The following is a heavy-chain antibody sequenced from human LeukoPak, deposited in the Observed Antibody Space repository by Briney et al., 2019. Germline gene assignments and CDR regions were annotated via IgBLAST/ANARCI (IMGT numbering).Heavy chain of an antibody. CDR1: GFTVITND. Sequence: VGALRVSCAAPGFTVITNDMTWVRQAPGKGLEWVSVLYSDGNTKYADSVQGRFTTSRDNSKNTLYLEMNSLSPDDTAVYYCARGVEPLAANTLAYWGQGTLVTVSS. D-gene: IGHD1-14*01. J-gene: IGHJ4*02. CDR2: LYSDGNT. V-gene: IGHV3-53*01. CDR3: ARGVEPLAANTLAY.